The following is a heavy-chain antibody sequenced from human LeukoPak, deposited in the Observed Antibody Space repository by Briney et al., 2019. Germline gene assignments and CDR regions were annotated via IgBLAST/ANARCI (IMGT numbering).Heavy chain of an antibody. CDR3: ARDHDYEGWLDP. CDR1: GGTFSSYA. V-gene: IGHV1-69*06. Sequence: SVKVSCKASGGTFSSYAISWVRQAPGQGLEWMGGIIPIFGTANYAQKFQGRVTITADKSTSTAYMELSSLRSEDTAVYYCARDHDYEGWLDPWGQGTLVTVSS. J-gene: IGHJ5*02. D-gene: IGHD4-17*01. CDR2: IIPIFGTA.